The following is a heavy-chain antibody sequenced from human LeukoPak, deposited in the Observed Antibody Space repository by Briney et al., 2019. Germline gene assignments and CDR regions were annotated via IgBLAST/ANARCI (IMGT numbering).Heavy chain of an antibody. CDR3: AKTSYYYGSGSYWDYFDY. Sequence: GGSLRLSCAASGFTFNSYAMGWVRQAPGKGLEWVSAISGSGGSTYYADSVKGRFTISRDNSKNTLYLQMNSLRAEDTAVYYCAKTSYYYGSGSYWDYFDYWGQGTLVTVSS. J-gene: IGHJ4*02. V-gene: IGHV3-23*01. CDR2: ISGSGGST. CDR1: GFTFNSYA. D-gene: IGHD3-10*01.